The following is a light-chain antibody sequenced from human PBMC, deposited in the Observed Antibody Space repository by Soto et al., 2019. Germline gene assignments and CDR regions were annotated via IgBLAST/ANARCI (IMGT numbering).Light chain of an antibody. CDR2: KAS. CDR3: QQYNTYS. Sequence: DIQMAQSPSTLSASVGDRVTITCRASQSISTWLAWYQHKAGKAPKLLIYKASNLESGVPSRFSGSGSGTEFTLTISSLHPEDFATYYCQQYNTYSFGQGNKVEIK. J-gene: IGKJ1*01. V-gene: IGKV1-5*03. CDR1: QSISTW.